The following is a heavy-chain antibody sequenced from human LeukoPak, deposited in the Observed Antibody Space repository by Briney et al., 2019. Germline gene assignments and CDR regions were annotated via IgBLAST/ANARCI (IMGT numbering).Heavy chain of an antibody. CDR1: GYSFTSYW. J-gene: IGHJ3*02. D-gene: IGHD4-17*01. CDR3: ARRRNDYGDYAGFAFDI. CDR2: IYPGDSDT. V-gene: IGHV5-51*01. Sequence: GESLKISCKGSGYSFTSYWIGWVRQMPGKGLEWMGIIYPGDSDTRYNPSFQGQVTISADKSISTAYLQWSSLKASDTAMYYCARRRNDYGDYAGFAFDIWGQGTMVTVSS.